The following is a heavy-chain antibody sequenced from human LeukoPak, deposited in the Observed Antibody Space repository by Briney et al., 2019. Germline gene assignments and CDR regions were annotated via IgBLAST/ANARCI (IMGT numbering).Heavy chain of an antibody. Sequence: SETLSLTCTVSGGSISSGSYYWSWIRQPAGKGLEWIGRIYTSGSTNYNPSLKSRVTISVDTSKNQFSLKLSSVTAADTAVYYCARDAARYCSGGSCYTNWFDPWGQGTLVTVSS. CDR1: GGSISSGSYY. CDR3: ARDAARYCSGGSCYTNWFDP. V-gene: IGHV4-61*02. CDR2: IYTSGST. D-gene: IGHD2-15*01. J-gene: IGHJ5*02.